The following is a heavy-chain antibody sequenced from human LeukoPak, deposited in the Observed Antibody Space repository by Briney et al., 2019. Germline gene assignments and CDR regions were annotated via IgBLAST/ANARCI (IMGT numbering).Heavy chain of an antibody. Sequence: SETLSLTCAVSGGSISSGGYSWSWIRQPPGKGLEWIGEINHSGSTNYNPSLKSRVTISVDTSKNQFSLKLSSVTAADTAVYYCARGSTYSSSNYFDYWGQGTLVTVSS. CDR2: INHSGST. D-gene: IGHD6-6*01. V-gene: IGHV4-34*01. CDR3: ARGSTYSSSNYFDY. CDR1: GGSISSGGYS. J-gene: IGHJ4*02.